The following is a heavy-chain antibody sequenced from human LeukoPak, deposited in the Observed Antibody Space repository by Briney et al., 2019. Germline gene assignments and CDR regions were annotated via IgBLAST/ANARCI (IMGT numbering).Heavy chain of an antibody. Sequence: PGRSLRLSCAASGFTFSTYAIHWVRQAPGKGLEWVAVISYDGAQRYYADSVKGRFTISRDNSKNTLYLQMNSLRTEDTAVYYCARIERARSGSDYWGQGTLVTVSS. D-gene: IGHD1-1*01. CDR3: ARIERARSGSDY. J-gene: IGHJ4*02. V-gene: IGHV3-30-3*01. CDR1: GFTFSTYA. CDR2: ISYDGAQR.